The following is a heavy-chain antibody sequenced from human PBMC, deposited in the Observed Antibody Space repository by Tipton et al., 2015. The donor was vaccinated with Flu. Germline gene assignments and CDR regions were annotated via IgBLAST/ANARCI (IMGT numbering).Heavy chain of an antibody. D-gene: IGHD3-3*01. J-gene: IGHJ5*02. CDR3: ARRWFWSGYYTGPGGDWFDP. CDR1: GYSFTSYW. Sequence: QLVQSGAEVKKPGESLKISCKGSGYSFTSYWIGWVRQMPGKGLEWMGIIYPGDSDTRYRPSFQGQVTISADKSISTAYLQWSSLKASDTAMYYCARRWFWSGYYTGPGGDWFDPWGQGTLVTVSS. CDR2: IYPGDSDT. V-gene: IGHV5-51*03.